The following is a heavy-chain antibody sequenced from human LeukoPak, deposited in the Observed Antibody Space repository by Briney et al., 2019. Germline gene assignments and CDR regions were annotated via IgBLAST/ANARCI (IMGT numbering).Heavy chain of an antibody. V-gene: IGHV3-9*01. CDR2: ISWNSGSI. CDR3: AKDRYSSSSAFDY. J-gene: IGHJ4*02. D-gene: IGHD6-6*01. CDR1: GFTFDDYA. Sequence: GRSLRLSCAASGFTFDDYAMHWVRQAPGKGLEWVSGISWNSGSIGYADSVKGRFTISRDNAKNSLYLQMNSLRAEDTALYYCAKDRYSSSSAFDYWGQGTLVTVSS.